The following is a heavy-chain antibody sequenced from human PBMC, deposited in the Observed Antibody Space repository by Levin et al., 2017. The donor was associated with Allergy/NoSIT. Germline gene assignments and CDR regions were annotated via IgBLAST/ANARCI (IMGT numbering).Heavy chain of an antibody. CDR2: IGTAGDT. D-gene: IGHD2-2*01. J-gene: IGHJ5*02. Sequence: GESLKISCAASGFTFSSYDMHWVRQATGKGLEWVSAIGTAGDTYYPGSVKGRFTISRESAKNSLYLQMNSLRAGDTAVYYCARGSTSSDWFDPWGQGTLVTVSS. V-gene: IGHV3-13*04. CDR3: ARGSTSSDWFDP. CDR1: GFTFSSYD.